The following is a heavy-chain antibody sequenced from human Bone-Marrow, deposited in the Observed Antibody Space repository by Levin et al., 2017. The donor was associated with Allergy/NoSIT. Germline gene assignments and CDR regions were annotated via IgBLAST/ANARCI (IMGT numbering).Heavy chain of an antibody. CDR1: GGSISSGGYS. CDR2: IYHSGST. CDR3: ARDSRVSHAFDI. Sequence: PSETLSLTCAVSGGSISSGGYSWSWIRQPPGKGLEWIGYIYHSGSTYYNPSLKSRVTISVDRSKNQFSLKLSSVTAADTAVYYCARDSRVSHAFDIWGQGTMVTVSS. D-gene: IGHD2/OR15-2a*01. V-gene: IGHV4-30-2*01. J-gene: IGHJ3*02.